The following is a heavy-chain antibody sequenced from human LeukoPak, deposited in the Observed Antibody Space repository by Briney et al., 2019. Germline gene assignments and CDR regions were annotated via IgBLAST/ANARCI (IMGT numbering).Heavy chain of an antibody. V-gene: IGHV3-13*01. D-gene: IGHD3-9*01. CDR2: IGTAGDT. Sequence: GSLRLSCAASGFTFSSYDMHWVRQATGKGLEWVSAIGTAGDTYYPGSVKGRFTISRENAKNSLYLQMNSLRAEDTAVYYCARVYGMTGYYYYYGMDVWGQGTTVTVSS. J-gene: IGHJ6*02. CDR1: GFTFSSYD. CDR3: ARVYGMTGYYYYYGMDV.